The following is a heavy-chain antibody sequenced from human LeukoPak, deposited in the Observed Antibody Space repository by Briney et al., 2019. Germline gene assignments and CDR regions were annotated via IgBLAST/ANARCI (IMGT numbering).Heavy chain of an antibody. D-gene: IGHD3-3*01. Sequence: PGGSLRLSCAASGFTFTIFGLDWVRQAPGKGPGWVAYIDARSGLTYYADSVQGRFTISRDNASESVFLQMDSLRVDDTAVYYCARTYDFGRGPPGDAFDNWGPGTWVIVSS. V-gene: IGHV3-48*01. CDR3: ARTYDFGRGPPGDAFDN. J-gene: IGHJ3*02. CDR2: IDARSGLT. CDR1: GFTFTIFG.